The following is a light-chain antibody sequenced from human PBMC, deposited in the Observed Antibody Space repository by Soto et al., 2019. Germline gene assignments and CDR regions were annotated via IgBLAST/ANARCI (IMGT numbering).Light chain of an antibody. CDR1: RSVLDSSNNRNY. CDR3: QQYYSIPPT. J-gene: IGKJ1*01. CDR2: WAS. Sequence: DIVMTQSPASLAVSLGERATINCKSSRSVLDSSNNRNYLAWYQQKPGQPPKLLIYWASTRESGVPDRFSGSGSGTDFTLTISSLQAEDVAVYYCQQYYSIPPTFGQGTKVDIK. V-gene: IGKV4-1*01.